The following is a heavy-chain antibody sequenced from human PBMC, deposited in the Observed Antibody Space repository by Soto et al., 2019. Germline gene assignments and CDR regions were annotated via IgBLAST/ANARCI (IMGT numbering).Heavy chain of an antibody. D-gene: IGHD5-18*01. V-gene: IGHV4-34*01. J-gene: IGHJ4*02. CDR1: GGSFSGYY. CDR2: INHSGST. CDR3: ARGGGRDGYSPYFDY. Sequence: TSETLSLTCAVYGGSFSGYYWSWIRQPPGKGLEWIGEINHSGSTNYNPSLKSRVTISVDTSKNQFSPKLSSVTAADTAVYYCARGGGRDGYSPYFDYWGQGTLVTVSS.